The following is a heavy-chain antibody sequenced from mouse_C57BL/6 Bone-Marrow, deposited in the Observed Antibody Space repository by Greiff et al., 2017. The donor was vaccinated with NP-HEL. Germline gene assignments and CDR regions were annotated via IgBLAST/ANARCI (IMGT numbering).Heavy chain of an antibody. Sequence: EVQLVESGGGLVQPGGSLKLSCAASGFTFSDYYMYWVRQTPEKRLEWVAYISNGGGSTYYPDTVKGRFTISRDNAKNTLYLQMSRLKSEDTAMYYCARHGGRGAWFAYWGQGTLVTVSA. CDR2: ISNGGGST. J-gene: IGHJ3*01. V-gene: IGHV5-12*01. CDR3: ARHGGRGAWFAY. CDR1: GFTFSDYY. D-gene: IGHD3-3*01.